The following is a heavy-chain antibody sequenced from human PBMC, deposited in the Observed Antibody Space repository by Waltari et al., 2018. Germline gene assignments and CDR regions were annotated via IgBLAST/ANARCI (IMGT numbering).Heavy chain of an antibody. CDR1: GFTFSSYA. CDR3: ATISSVAIH. CDR2: SRSTGET. D-gene: IGHD2-15*01. V-gene: IGHV3-13*01. J-gene: IGHJ6*02. Sequence: VQLVESGGGVVQPGRSLRLSCAASGFTFSSYAMHWVRQATGKGLEWGSASRSTGETYYAASVRGRFTISRENAQRSVYLQMNSLRAGDTALYYCATISSVAIHWGQGTTVTVSS.